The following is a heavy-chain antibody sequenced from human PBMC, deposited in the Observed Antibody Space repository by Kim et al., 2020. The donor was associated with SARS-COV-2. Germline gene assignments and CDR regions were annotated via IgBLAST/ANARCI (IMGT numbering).Heavy chain of an antibody. J-gene: IGHJ6*02. CDR1: GYSFTSYY. D-gene: IGHD4-17*01. CDR2: INPRGDST. CDR3: ARDSVRGATVTDLYYYYGMDV. V-gene: IGHV1-46*04. Sequence: ASVKVSCKASGYSFTSYYIHWVRQAPGEGLEWMGMINPRGDSTSYTQKLKGRVAMTRDTSTSTVYMDLSSLKSEDTAVYYCARDSVRGATVTDLYYYYGMDVWGQGTTVTVSS.